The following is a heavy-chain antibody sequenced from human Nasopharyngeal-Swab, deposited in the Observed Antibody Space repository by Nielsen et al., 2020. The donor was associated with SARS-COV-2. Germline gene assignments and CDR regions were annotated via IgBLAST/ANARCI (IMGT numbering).Heavy chain of an antibody. V-gene: IGHV3-23*01. CDR3: AKDPRGMTGLRTSNWFDP. CDR2: ISGPGGAT. Sequence: ESLKISCAASGFIFSNFAMNWVRQAPGTRPEWVSGISGPGGATYYAGSVRGRFIISRDNSKNMVFLQMNSLRVEDTAIYYCAKDPRGMTGLRTSNWFDPWGQGTLVTVSS. J-gene: IGHJ5*02. CDR1: GFIFSNFA. D-gene: IGHD1-20*01.